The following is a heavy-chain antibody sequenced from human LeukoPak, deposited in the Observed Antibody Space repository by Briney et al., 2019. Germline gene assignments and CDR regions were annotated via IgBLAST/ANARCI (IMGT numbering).Heavy chain of an antibody. V-gene: IGHV3-64*01. D-gene: IGHD3-16*02. CDR3: AKSRYHDNSEDWYFDL. J-gene: IGHJ2*01. Sequence: PGGSLRLSCAASGFTFSSYAMHWVRQAPGKGLEYVSAISSNGGSTYYANSVKGRFTISRDNSKNTLFLQMGSLRAEDMAVYYCAKSRYHDNSEDWYFDLWGRGTLVTVSS. CDR2: ISSNGGST. CDR1: GFTFSSYA.